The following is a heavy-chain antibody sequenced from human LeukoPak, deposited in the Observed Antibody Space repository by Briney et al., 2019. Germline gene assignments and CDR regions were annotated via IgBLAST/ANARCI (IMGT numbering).Heavy chain of an antibody. J-gene: IGHJ6*03. CDR2: IYTSGST. D-gene: IGHD5-18*01. V-gene: IGHV4-4*07. Sequence: SETLSLTCTVSGGSISSYYWSWLRQPAGKGLEWIGRIYTSGSTNYNPSLTRRVTMPVDTSKNQFSLNLSSVTPADTAVYYCARVRYSYAQPYYYYSYYMDVWGKGTTVTVSS. CDR1: GGSISSYY. CDR3: ARVRYSYAQPYYYYSYYMDV.